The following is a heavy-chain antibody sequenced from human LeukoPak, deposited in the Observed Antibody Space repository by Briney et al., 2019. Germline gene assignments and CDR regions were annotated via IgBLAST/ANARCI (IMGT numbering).Heavy chain of an antibody. J-gene: IGHJ2*01. Sequence: PSETLSLTXTVSGGSISSYYWSWIRQPPGKGMEWIGYIYYSGSTNYNPSLKSRVTISVDTSKNQFSLKLSSVTAADTAAYYCARDVGSSWYVWYFDLWGRGTLVTVSS. D-gene: IGHD6-13*01. CDR2: IYYSGST. V-gene: IGHV4-59*01. CDR1: GGSISSYY. CDR3: ARDVGSSWYVWYFDL.